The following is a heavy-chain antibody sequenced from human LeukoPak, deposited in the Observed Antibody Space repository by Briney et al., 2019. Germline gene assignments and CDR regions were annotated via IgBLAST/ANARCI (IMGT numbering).Heavy chain of an antibody. CDR1: GGSIGDYY. CDR2: ISGSGGST. V-gene: IGHV3-23*01. D-gene: IGHD3-10*01. Sequence: ETLSLTCSVSGGSIGDYYWSRVRQPPGKGLECVSGISGSGGSTYYADSVKGRFTISRDTSKNTLFLQMNSLRAEDTAVYYCAKAQSSTTMVRGVMDYWGQGPLVTVSS. J-gene: IGHJ4*02. CDR3: AKAQSSTTMVRGVMDY.